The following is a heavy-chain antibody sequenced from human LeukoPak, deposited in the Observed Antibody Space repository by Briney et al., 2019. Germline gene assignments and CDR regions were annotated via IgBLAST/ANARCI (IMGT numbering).Heavy chain of an antibody. CDR1: GGSFSGYY. CDR3: ARHPIVVVPAALGGWFDP. Sequence: SETLSLTCAVYGGSFSGYYWSWIRQPPGKGLEWIGEINHSGSTNYNPSLKSRVTISVDTSKNQFSLKLSSVTAADTAVYYCARHPIVVVPAALGGWFDPWGQGTLVTVSS. J-gene: IGHJ5*02. V-gene: IGHV4-34*01. CDR2: INHSGST. D-gene: IGHD2-2*01.